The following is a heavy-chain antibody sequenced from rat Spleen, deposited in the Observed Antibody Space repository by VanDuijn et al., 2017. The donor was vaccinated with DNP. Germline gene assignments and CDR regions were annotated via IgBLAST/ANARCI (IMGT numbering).Heavy chain of an antibody. J-gene: IGHJ2*01. CDR2: ISYSGST. CDR1: GYSITSSY. V-gene: IGHV3-1*01. CDR3: ARWGLGVGFDY. D-gene: IGHD4-3*01. Sequence: EVQLQESGPGLVKPSQSLSLTCSVTGYSITSSYWAWIRKFPGNKMEWMGYISYSGSTAYNPSLESRISITRDTSKNHFFLQLNSITTEDTATYYCARWGLGVGFDYWGQGVTVTVSS.